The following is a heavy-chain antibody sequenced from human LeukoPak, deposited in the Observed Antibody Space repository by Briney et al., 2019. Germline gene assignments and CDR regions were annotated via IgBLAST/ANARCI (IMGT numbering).Heavy chain of an antibody. Sequence: ASVKVSCKASGGTFSSYAISWVRQAPGQGLEWMGGIIPIFGTANYAQKFQGRVTITAVESTSTAYMELSSLRSEDTAVYYCASRVGSGWYALYFDYWGQGTLVTVSS. D-gene: IGHD6-19*01. CDR3: ASRVGSGWYALYFDY. V-gene: IGHV1-69*01. CDR2: IIPIFGTA. CDR1: GGTFSSYA. J-gene: IGHJ4*02.